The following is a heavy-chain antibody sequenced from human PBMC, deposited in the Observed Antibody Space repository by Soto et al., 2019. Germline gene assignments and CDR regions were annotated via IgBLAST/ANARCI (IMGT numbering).Heavy chain of an antibody. CDR2: IGASGAGT. Sequence: PWGSLRLSCAGSGFTFSNYAISWVRQAPGTGLEWVSGIGASGAGTYYADSVKGRFTISRDNSKNTLHLQMNSLRAEDTAVYYCALRKTGSYFDYWGQGTLVTVSS. J-gene: IGHJ4*02. CDR3: ALRKTGSYFDY. V-gene: IGHV3-23*01. CDR1: GFTFSNYA. D-gene: IGHD1-26*01.